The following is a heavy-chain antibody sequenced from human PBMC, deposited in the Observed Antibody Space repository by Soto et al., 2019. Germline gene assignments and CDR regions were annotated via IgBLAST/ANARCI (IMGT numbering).Heavy chain of an antibody. CDR3: VKALGGYSGYDYLFYFDY. J-gene: IGHJ4*02. CDR1: GFTFSTYA. CDR2: ISGNGGRT. V-gene: IGHV3-64D*06. Sequence: GGSLRLSCSASGFTFSTYAMHWVRQAPGKGLEYVSGISGNGGRTNYADSVKGRLTISRDNSKNTLYLQMSSLRAEDTAVYYCVKALGGYSGYDYLFYFDYWGQGT. D-gene: IGHD5-12*01.